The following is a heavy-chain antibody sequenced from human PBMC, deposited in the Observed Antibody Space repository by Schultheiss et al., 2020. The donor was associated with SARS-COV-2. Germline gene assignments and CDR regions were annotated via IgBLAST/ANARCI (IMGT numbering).Heavy chain of an antibody. CDR1: GFTFSSYA. CDR3: ARNGDLNWFDP. Sequence: GGSLRLSCAASGFTFSSYAMHWVRQAPGKGLEWVSYISSSSSTIYYADSVKGRFTISRDNSKNTLYLQMNSLRAEDTAVYYCARNGDLNWFDPWGQGTLVTVSS. J-gene: IGHJ5*02. V-gene: IGHV3-48*01. D-gene: IGHD4-17*01. CDR2: ISSSSSTI.